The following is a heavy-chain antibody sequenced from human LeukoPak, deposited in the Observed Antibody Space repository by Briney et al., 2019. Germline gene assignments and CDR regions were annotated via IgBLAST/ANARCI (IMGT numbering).Heavy chain of an antibody. Sequence: ASVKVSCKASGYXFSGYYIHWVRQVPGQGLEWMGWINPNSGGTDYAQKFLGRVTMTRDTSMSTAYMELSGLGSDDTAVYYCARDSNDSSGYCYYWGQGTLVTVSS. V-gene: IGHV1-2*02. J-gene: IGHJ4*02. D-gene: IGHD3-22*01. CDR1: GYXFSGYY. CDR3: ARDSNDSSGYCYY. CDR2: INPNSGGT.